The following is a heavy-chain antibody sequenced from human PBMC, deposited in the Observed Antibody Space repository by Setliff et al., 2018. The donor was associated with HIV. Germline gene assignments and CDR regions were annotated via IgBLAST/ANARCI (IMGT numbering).Heavy chain of an antibody. J-gene: IGHJ4*02. D-gene: IGHD1-26*01. CDR1: GYSFSSYG. CDR2: ISVYNGNT. CDR3: ARDLFTVPSREGYDY. V-gene: IGHV1-18*01. Sequence: ASVKVSCKASGYSFSSYGVSWARQAPGQGLEWMGWISVYNGNTNYAQKFQNRVTMTTDTSTSTAYMELRSLRSDDTAVYYCARDLFTVPSREGYDYWGQGTLVTVSS.